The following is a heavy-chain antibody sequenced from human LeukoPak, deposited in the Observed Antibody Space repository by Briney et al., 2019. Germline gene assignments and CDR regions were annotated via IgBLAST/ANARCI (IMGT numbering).Heavy chain of an antibody. J-gene: IGHJ3*02. Sequence: GGSLRLSCAASGFTFSSYGMHWVRRAPGKGLEWVAVIWYDGSNKYYADSVKGRFTISRDNSKNTLYLQMNSLRAEDTAVYYCARDHYDYVWGSYRYLAHDAFDIWGQGTMVTVSS. CDR3: ARDHYDYVWGSYRYLAHDAFDI. CDR2: IWYDGSNK. V-gene: IGHV3-33*01. CDR1: GFTFSSYG. D-gene: IGHD3-16*02.